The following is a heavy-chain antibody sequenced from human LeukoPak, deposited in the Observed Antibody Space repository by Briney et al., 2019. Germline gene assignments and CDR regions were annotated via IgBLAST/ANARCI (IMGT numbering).Heavy chain of an antibody. CDR3: EKEYCSGGSCYLDY. CDR2: IYYSGST. V-gene: IGHV4-59*01. CDR1: GGSISGYD. D-gene: IGHD2-15*01. J-gene: IGHJ4*02. Sequence: PSETLSLTCTVSGGSISGYDWSWIRQPPGKGLGWIGYIYYSGSTNYNPSLKSRVTISVDTSKNQFSLKLSSVTAADTAVYYCEKEYCSGGSCYLDYWGQGTLVTVSS.